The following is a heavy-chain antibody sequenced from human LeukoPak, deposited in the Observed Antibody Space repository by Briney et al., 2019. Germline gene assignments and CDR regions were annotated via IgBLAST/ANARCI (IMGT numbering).Heavy chain of an antibody. J-gene: IGHJ4*02. Sequence: PPGGSLRLSCAASGFTFSSYSMNWVRQAPGKGLEWVTFIWYDGSNKYYADSVKGRFTISRDNAKNSLYLQMNSLRAEDMALYYCAKTQTYSSSSGYFDYWGQGTLVTVSS. CDR2: IWYDGSNK. CDR1: GFTFSSYS. V-gene: IGHV3-30*02. CDR3: AKTQTYSSSSGYFDY. D-gene: IGHD6-13*01.